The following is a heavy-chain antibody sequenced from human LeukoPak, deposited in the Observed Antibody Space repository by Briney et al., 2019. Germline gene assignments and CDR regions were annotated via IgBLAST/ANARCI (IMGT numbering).Heavy chain of an antibody. Sequence: SETLSLTCTASGVSTSGDRFYWSWIRQHPGKGLEWIGYIYHSGRTHYNPSLKSRVAISVDTSKNQLSLRLNSVTAADTAVYYCTRDIHYYDYSGRRCDWFDPWGQGTLVTVSS. D-gene: IGHD3-16*01. CDR1: GVSTSGDRFY. CDR3: TRDIHYYDYSGRRCDWFDP. J-gene: IGHJ5*02. V-gene: IGHV4-31*03. CDR2: IYHSGRT.